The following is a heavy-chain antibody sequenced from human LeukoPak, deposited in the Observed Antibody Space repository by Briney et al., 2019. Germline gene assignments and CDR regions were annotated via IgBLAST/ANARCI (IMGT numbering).Heavy chain of an antibody. CDR1: GFTSTSFW. Sequence: GGSLRLSCAASGFTSTSFWMTWVRQAPGKGLHWVANINHDGTDKNYADSVKGRFTISRDNAKRSVFLQMNSLRAEDTGLYYCAREDWGPRFDPRGKGPRVTVSS. CDR2: INHDGTDK. D-gene: IGHD7-27*01. V-gene: IGHV3-7*05. CDR3: AREDWGPRFDP. J-gene: IGHJ5*02.